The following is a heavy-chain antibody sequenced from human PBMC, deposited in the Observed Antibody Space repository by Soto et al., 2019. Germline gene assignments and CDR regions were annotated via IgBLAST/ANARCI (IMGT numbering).Heavy chain of an antibody. CDR3: ARHLLQNDYRNYYYYGMDV. D-gene: IGHD4-4*01. CDR2: IYYSGST. CDR1: GGSISSSSYY. V-gene: IGHV4-39*01. Sequence: SETLSLTCTVSGGSISSSSYYWGWIRQPPGKGLEWIGSIYYSGSTYYNPSLKSRVTISVDTSKNQFSLKLSSVTAADTAVYYCARHLLQNDYRNYYYYGMDVWGQGTTVTVSS. J-gene: IGHJ6*02.